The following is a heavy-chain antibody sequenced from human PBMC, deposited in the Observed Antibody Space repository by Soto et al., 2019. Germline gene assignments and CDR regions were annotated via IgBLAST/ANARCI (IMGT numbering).Heavy chain of an antibody. CDR2: ISWDGGST. D-gene: IGHD6-13*01. V-gene: IGHV3-43*01. CDR3: AKGVPGIAAPDY. CDR1: GFTFDDYT. J-gene: IGHJ4*02. Sequence: GGSLRLSCAASGFTFDDYTMHWVRQAPGKGLEWVSLISWDGGSTYYADSVKGRFTISRGNSKNSLYLQMNSLRTEDTALYYCAKGVPGIAAPDYWGQGTLVTVSS.